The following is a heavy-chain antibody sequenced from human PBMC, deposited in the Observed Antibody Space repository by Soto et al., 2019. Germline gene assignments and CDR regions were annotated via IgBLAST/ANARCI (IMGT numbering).Heavy chain of an antibody. J-gene: IGHJ4*02. D-gene: IGHD3-9*01. Sequence: GVLRLSCAASGFTFSNYAMSWVRQAPGKGLEWVSAISGSGGSTYYADSVKGRFTISRDNSKNTLYLRMNSLRAEDTAVFYCAKDRAIRPGSDFDYWGQGTQVTVSS. CDR2: ISGSGGST. CDR3: AKDRAIRPGSDFDY. V-gene: IGHV3-23*01. CDR1: GFTFSNYA.